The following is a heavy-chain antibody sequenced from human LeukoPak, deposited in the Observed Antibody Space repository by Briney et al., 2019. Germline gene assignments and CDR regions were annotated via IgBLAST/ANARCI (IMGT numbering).Heavy chain of an antibody. CDR3: ARDFISGIFDP. J-gene: IGHJ5*02. Sequence: PGGSLRLSCAASGFTFSSYSMNGVRQAPGKGLEWVSYISSSSSTIYYADSVKGRFTISRDNAKNSLYLQMNSLRAEDTAVYYCARDFISGIFDPWGQGTLVTVSS. V-gene: IGHV3-48*04. CDR2: ISSSSSTI. CDR1: GFTFSSYS. D-gene: IGHD6-25*01.